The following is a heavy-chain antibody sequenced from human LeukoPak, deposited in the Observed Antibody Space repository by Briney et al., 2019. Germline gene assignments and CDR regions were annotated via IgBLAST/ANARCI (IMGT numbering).Heavy chain of an antibody. V-gene: IGHV3-23*01. CDR2: VSGSGDTT. Sequence: GGSLRLSCAGSGFTSISFAMGWVRQAPGKGLEWVSAVSGSGDTTYSADSVKGRFTISRDNSKNTLFLQMNSLRAEDTAVYYCVRAGEMVTALYDYWGQGTLVTVSS. J-gene: IGHJ4*02. CDR3: VRAGEMVTALYDY. D-gene: IGHD5-24*01. CDR1: GFTSISFA.